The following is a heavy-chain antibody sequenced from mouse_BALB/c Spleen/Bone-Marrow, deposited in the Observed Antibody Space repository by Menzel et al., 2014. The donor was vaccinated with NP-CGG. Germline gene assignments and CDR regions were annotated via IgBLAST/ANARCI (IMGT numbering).Heavy chain of an antibody. D-gene: IGHD2-14*01. V-gene: IGHV1-74*04. CDR1: GYTFTSYW. J-gene: IGHJ4*01. CDR3: ARNYRYPRPYAMDY. CDR2: IDPSNSET. Sequence: VQLPQSGPELVRPGASVRMSFKASGYTFTSYWMHWVKQRPGQGLEWIGMIDPSNSETRLNQKFKDKATLNVDKSSNTAYMQLSSLTSEDSAVYYCARNYRYPRPYAMDYWRQGTSVPVSS.